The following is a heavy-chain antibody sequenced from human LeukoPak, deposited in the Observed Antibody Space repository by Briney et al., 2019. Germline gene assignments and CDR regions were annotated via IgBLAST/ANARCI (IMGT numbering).Heavy chain of an antibody. J-gene: IGHJ4*02. Sequence: PGGSLRLSCAASGFTFSSYAMSWVRQAPGKGLEWVSTVSGSGDSTYYADSVKGRFTLSRDNSKNTLSLQMNSLRTADTALYYCAKSYNYGSGRYYYHFYSWGQGTLVTVSS. V-gene: IGHV3-23*01. D-gene: IGHD3-10*01. CDR2: VSGSGDST. CDR1: GFTFSSYA. CDR3: AKSYNYGSGRYYYHFYS.